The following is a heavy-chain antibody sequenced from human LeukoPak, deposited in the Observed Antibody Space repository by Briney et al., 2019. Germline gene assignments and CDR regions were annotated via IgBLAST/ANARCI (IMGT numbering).Heavy chain of an antibody. D-gene: IGHD3-10*01. V-gene: IGHV1-46*01. Sequence: GASVKVSCKASGYTFTSYYMHWVRQAPGQGLEWMGIINPSGGSTSYAQKFQGRVTMTRDTSTSTVYMELSSLRSEDTAVYYCARAFLVRTIEKLYYRGPWDYWGQGTLVTVSS. CDR3: ARAFLVRTIEKLYYRGPWDY. CDR1: GYTFTSYY. J-gene: IGHJ4*02. CDR2: INPSGGST.